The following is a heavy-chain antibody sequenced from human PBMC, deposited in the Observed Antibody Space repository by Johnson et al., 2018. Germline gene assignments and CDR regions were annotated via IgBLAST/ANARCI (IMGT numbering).Heavy chain of an antibody. CDR1: GFVFSSYP. CDR3: ARDYSSSSYLDY. V-gene: IGHV3-33*01. D-gene: IGHD6-13*01. Sequence: VQLVESGGGEVEPGRSLRLSCEASGFVFSSYPMHWVRQAPGKGLEWVAVIWSHGSQKYYADSVKGRFSISRDNSRDTLYLQMNSLRAEDTATYYCARDYSSSSYLDYWGQGVLVTVSS. CDR2: IWSHGSQK. J-gene: IGHJ4*02.